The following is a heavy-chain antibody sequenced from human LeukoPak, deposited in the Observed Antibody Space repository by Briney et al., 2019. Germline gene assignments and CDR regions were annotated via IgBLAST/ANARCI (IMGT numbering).Heavy chain of an antibody. J-gene: IGHJ4*02. D-gene: IGHD1-1*01. CDR1: GYTFTSYG. CDR3: ARDFTGTHGDY. Sequence: ASVKVSCKASGYTFTSYGISWVRQAPGQGLEWMGWISAYNGSTNYAQKLQGRVTMTTDTSTSTAYMELSSLRSEDTAVYYCARDFTGTHGDYWGQGTLVTVSS. V-gene: IGHV1-18*01. CDR2: ISAYNGST.